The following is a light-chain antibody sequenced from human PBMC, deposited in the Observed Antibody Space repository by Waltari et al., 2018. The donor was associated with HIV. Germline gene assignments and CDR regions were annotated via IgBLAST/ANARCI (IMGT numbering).Light chain of an antibody. J-gene: IGLJ1*01. V-gene: IGLV2-11*01. CDR2: EVN. CDR3: CSYAGAYTYV. Sequence: QSALTQHRSVSGSPGQSVTISCTGTSSDIGYFAYVSLYQQYPGNAPQVIIYEVNQRPSGVPDRFTGSKSGITASLTISGLQGEDEADYYCCSYAGAYTYVFGTGTKVNVL. CDR1: SSDIGYFAY.